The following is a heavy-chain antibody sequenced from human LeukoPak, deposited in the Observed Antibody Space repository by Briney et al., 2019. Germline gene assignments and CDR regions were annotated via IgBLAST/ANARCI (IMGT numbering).Heavy chain of an antibody. CDR1: GGSFSGYY. CDR2: INHSGST. D-gene: IGHD2-21*02. J-gene: IGHJ4*02. V-gene: IGHV4-34*01. CDR3: ARCRFRLVFGY. Sequence: SETLSLTCAVYGGSFSGYYWSWIRQPPGKGLEWIGEINHSGSTNYNPSLKSRVTISVDTSKNQFSLKLSSVTAADTAVYYCARCRFRLVFGYWGQGTLVTVSS.